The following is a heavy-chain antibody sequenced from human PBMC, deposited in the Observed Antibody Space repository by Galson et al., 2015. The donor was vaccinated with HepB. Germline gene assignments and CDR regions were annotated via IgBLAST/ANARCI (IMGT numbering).Heavy chain of an antibody. D-gene: IGHD3-10*01. V-gene: IGHV3-72*01. CDR3: RKKLGYYYGSGYYYGMDV. CDR2: IRNKANNYIT. CDR1: GSTFSDDY. Sequence: SLRLSCAASGSTFSDDYMDWVRQAPGKGLEWVGRIRNKANNYITEYAASVKGRFTISRDDSKNSLYLQMHSLKTEDTAMYYCRKKLGYYYGSGYYYGMDVWGQGTTVTVSS. J-gene: IGHJ6*02.